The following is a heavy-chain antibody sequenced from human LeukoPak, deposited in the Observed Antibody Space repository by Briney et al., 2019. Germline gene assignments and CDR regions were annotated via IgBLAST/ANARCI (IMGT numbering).Heavy chain of an antibody. J-gene: IGHJ4*02. CDR2: ISAYNGNT. CDR3: ARDRAIAAAGTPFDY. D-gene: IGHD6-13*01. V-gene: IGHV1-18*01. Sequence: GASVKVSCKASGYTFTSYGISWVRQAPGQGLEWMGWISAYNGNTNYAQKLRGRVTMTTDTSTSTAYMELRSLRSDDTAVYYCARDRAIAAAGTPFDYWGQGTLVTVSS. CDR1: GYTFTSYG.